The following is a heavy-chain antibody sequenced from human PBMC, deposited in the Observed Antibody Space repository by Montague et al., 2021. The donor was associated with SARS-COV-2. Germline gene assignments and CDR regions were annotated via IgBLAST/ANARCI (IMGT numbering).Heavy chain of an antibody. D-gene: IGHD4-11*01. J-gene: IGHJ6*02. CDR1: GFTFSSYS. CDR2: ISSSSSYI. CDR3: ASELHPNYYYGMDV. V-gene: IGHV3-21*01. Sequence: SLRLSCAASGFTFSSYSMNWVRQAPGKGLEWVSSISSSSSYIYCADSVKGRFTISRDNAKNSLYLQMNSLRAEDTAVYYCASELHPNYYYGMDVWGQGTTVTVSS.